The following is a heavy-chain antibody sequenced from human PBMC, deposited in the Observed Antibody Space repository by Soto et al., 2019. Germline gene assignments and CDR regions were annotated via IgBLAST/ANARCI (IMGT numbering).Heavy chain of an antibody. Sequence: ASVKVSCKASGGTFSSYAISWVRQAPGQGLEWMGGIIPIFGTANYAQKFQGRVTITADESTSTAYMELSSLRSEDTAVYYCARDGSGYSGYDYWGQGTLVTVSS. V-gene: IGHV1-69*13. D-gene: IGHD5-12*01. J-gene: IGHJ4*02. CDR2: IIPIFGTA. CDR1: GGTFSSYA. CDR3: ARDGSGYSGYDY.